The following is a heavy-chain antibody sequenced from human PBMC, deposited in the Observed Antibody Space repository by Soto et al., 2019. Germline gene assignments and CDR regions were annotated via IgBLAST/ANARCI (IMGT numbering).Heavy chain of an antibody. CDR1: GGSFSDYY. D-gene: IGHD1-1*01. V-gene: IGHV4-34*01. J-gene: IGHJ2*01. Sequence: QVRLQQWGAGLLKPSETLSLTCALYGGSFSDYYWTWIRQPPGKGLEWIGEINRRGGTNCHPSLMSRVTTLLDTSRNQFSLKLSSVTAADTAVYYCAREVPSRYFDLWGRGTPVTVSS. CDR3: AREVPSRYFDL. CDR2: INRRGGT.